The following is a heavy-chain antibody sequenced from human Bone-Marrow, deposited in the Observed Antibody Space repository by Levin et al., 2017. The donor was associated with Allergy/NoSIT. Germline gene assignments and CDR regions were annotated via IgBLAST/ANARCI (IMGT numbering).Heavy chain of an antibody. CDR3: AIGFCRGGDCYSYDY. D-gene: IGHD2-15*01. J-gene: IGHJ4*02. CDR1: GITFSTYS. CDR2: IGSSSSYI. Sequence: ETLSLTCAASGITFSTYSMNWVRQAPGKGLEWVSSIGSSSSYIHYADSVKGRFTISRDSAKNSLSLLMNSLKAEDTAVYYCAIGFCRGGDCYSYDYWGQGTLVTVSS. V-gene: IGHV3-21*01.